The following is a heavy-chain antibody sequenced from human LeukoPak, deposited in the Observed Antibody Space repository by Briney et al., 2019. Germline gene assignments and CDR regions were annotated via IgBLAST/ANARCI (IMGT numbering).Heavy chain of an antibody. J-gene: IGHJ4*02. CDR2: INPNSGGT. V-gene: IGHV1-2*02. D-gene: IGHD4-17*01. CDR1: GYIFTGYY. CDR3: ARGLLYRYGDYQGGDY. Sequence: RASVKVSCKASGYIFTGYYMHWVRQAPGQGLEWMGWINPNSGGTNYAQKFQGRVTMTRDTSISTAYMELSRLRSDDTAVYYCARGLLYRYGDYQGGDYWGQGTLVTVSS.